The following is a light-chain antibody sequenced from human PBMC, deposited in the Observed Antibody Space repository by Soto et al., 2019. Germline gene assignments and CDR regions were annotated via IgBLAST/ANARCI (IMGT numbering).Light chain of an antibody. Sequence: TQMTQSPSTLSASVGDRVTITCRASQTISSWLAWYQQKPGKAPKLLIYKASTLKSGVPSRVSGRGSGTEFTLTISSLQPDDFATYYCQHYNCYSEAFGQGTKVDIK. V-gene: IGKV1-5*03. CDR2: KAS. J-gene: IGKJ1*01. CDR3: QHYNCYSEA. CDR1: QTISSW.